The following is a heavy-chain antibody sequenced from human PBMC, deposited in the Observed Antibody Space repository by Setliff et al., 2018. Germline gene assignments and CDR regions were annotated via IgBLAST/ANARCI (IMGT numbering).Heavy chain of an antibody. V-gene: IGHV4-59*08. J-gene: IGHJ5*01. CDR2: FYSGGSTGGST. D-gene: IGHD2-15*01. CDR1: GGSIRGFY. CDR3: ARARYCSGGRCYWTWLDS. Sequence: SETLSLTCTVSGGSIRGFYWNWIRQPPGKELEWIGYFYSGGSTGGSTNYNPSLDNRVTISVDTSKNQFSLKLSSVTAADTAVYYCARARYCSGGRCYWTWLDSWAQGTLVTVSS.